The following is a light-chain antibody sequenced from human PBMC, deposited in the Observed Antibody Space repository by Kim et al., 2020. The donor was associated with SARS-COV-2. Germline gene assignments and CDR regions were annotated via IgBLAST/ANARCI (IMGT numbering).Light chain of an antibody. CDR1: QSISSW. J-gene: IGKJ1*01. CDR3: QQYNSYWT. CDR2: KAS. Sequence: DIQMTQSPSTLSASVGDRVTITCRASQSISSWLAWYRQKPGKAPKLLIYKASSLESGVPSRFSGSGSGTEFTLNISSLQPDDFATYYCQQYNSYWTFGQGTKVDIK. V-gene: IGKV1-5*03.